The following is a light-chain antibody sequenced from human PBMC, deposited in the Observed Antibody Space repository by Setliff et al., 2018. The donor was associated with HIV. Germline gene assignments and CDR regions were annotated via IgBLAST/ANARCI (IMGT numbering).Light chain of an antibody. Sequence: QSVLAQPASVSASPGQSITISCTVRSTDIAFHKSVSWFQQPPGKAPKLIIFDVNSRPSGVSYRFSGSKSGNTASLDISGLQTEDEGDYYCSSFTSTSPVIFGGGTKGTVL. CDR1: STDIAFHKS. V-gene: IGLV2-14*03. CDR3: SSFTSTSPVI. CDR2: DVN. J-gene: IGLJ2*01.